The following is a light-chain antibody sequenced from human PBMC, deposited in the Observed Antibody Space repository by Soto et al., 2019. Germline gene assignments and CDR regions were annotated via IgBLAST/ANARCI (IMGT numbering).Light chain of an antibody. CDR1: QGISSY. CDR3: QKLNSYPIT. J-gene: IGKJ5*01. CDR2: AAS. Sequence: DIQLTQSPSFLSASAGDRVTITCRASQGISSYLAWYQQKTGKAPKLLIYAASTLQSGVPSRFSGSGSGTEFTLTISSLQPEDFATYYCQKLNSYPITCGQGTRLEIK. V-gene: IGKV1-9*01.